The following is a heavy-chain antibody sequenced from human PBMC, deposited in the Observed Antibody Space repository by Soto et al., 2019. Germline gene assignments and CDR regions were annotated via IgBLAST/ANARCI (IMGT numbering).Heavy chain of an antibody. Sequence: QVQLVQSGAEVQKPGSSVKVSCKASGGTFSSYAISWVRQAPGQGLEWMGGILPIFGTANYAQKFQGRVTITADESTSTAYLELSILRSEYTAVYYCASSTPDAFDIWGQVTMVTVSS. CDR2: ILPIFGTA. CDR1: GGTFSSYA. D-gene: IGHD2-2*01. CDR3: ASSTPDAFDI. V-gene: IGHV1-69*01. J-gene: IGHJ3*02.